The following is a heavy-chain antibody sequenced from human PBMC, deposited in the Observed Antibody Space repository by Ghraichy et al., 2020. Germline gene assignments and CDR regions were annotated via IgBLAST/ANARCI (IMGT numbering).Heavy chain of an antibody. J-gene: IGHJ4*02. CDR3: SRYCSDGSCYFVY. V-gene: IGHV3-23*01. Sequence: ETLRLSCAASGFTFNNYAMTWVRQAPGKGLEWVSGISGSGGATYYADSVKGRFTISRDNSRKTMYLQMNSLRAEDTAVYYCSRYCSDGSCYFVYWGQGTLVTVSS. CDR2: ISGSGGAT. D-gene: IGHD2-15*01. CDR1: GFTFNNYA.